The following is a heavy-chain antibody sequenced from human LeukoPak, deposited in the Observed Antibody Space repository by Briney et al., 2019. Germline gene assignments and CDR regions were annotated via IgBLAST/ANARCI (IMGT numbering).Heavy chain of an antibody. CDR1: GFTFSSYW. D-gene: IGHD1-26*01. V-gene: IGHV3-53*01. Sequence: GGSLRLSCAASGFTFSSYWMSWVRQAPGKGLEWVSVIYSGGSTYYADSVKGRFTISRDNSKNTLYLQMNSLRAEDTAVYYCARGPSGSYFSYYFDYWGQGTLVTVSS. CDR2: IYSGGST. J-gene: IGHJ4*02. CDR3: ARGPSGSYFSYYFDY.